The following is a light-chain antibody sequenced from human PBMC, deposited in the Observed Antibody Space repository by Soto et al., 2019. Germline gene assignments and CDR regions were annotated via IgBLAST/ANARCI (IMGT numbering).Light chain of an antibody. CDR3: TSYTSSSTYV. CDR1: SSDVGGYNY. J-gene: IGLJ1*01. Sequence: QSALTQPASVSGSPGQSITISCTGTSSDVGGYNYVSWYQQHPGKPPKLMIYDVSNRPSGVSNRFSGSKSGNTASLTISGLQAEDEADYYCTSYTSSSTYVFGIGTKVTVL. V-gene: IGLV2-14*01. CDR2: DVS.